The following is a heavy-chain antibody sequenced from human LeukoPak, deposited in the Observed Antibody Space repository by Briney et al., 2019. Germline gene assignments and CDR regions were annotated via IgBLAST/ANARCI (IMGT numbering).Heavy chain of an antibody. D-gene: IGHD6-13*01. V-gene: IGHV3-48*03. CDR2: ISSSGSTI. J-gene: IGHJ6*02. Sequence: PGGSLRLSCAASGFTLSSYEMNWVRQAPGKGLEWVSYISSSGSTIYYADSVKGRFTISRDNAKNSLYLQMNSLRAEDTAVYYCARDDSSSWYVSSSADYYYYGMDVWGQGTTVTVSS. CDR1: GFTLSSYE. CDR3: ARDDSSSWYVSSSADYYYYGMDV.